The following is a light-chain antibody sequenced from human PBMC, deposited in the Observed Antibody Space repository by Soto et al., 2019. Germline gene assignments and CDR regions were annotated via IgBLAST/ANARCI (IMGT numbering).Light chain of an antibody. CDR3: QQYNTWPRT. Sequence: EIVMTQPPDNLSVSLGQGATLSCRASQPISRNLAWYQQKPGQAPRLLIYGASTRATDIPGRFSGGGSGTEFTLTISSLQSEDFAIYFCQQYNTWPRTVGQGTKVDIK. V-gene: IGKV3-15*01. CDR1: QPISRN. J-gene: IGKJ1*01. CDR2: GAS.